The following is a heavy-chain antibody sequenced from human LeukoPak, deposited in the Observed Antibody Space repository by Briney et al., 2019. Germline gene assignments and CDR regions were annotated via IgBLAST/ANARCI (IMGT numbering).Heavy chain of an antibody. CDR3: ARGGGVVSSYPLDAFDI. J-gene: IGHJ3*02. CDR1: GFTFSSYG. CDR2: ISYDGSNK. V-gene: IGHV3-30*03. Sequence: PGGSLRLSCAASGFTFSSYGMHWVRQAPGKGLEWVAVISYDGSNKYYADSVKGRFTISRDNSKNTLYLQMNSLRAEDTAVYYCARGGGVVSSYPLDAFDIWGRGTVVTVSS.